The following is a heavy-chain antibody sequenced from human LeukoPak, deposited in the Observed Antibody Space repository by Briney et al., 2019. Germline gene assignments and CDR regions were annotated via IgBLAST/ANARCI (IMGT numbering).Heavy chain of an antibody. Sequence: PSETLSLTCTVSGGSISSYYWSWIRQPPGKGLEWIGYIYYSGSTNYNPSLKSRVTISVDTSKNQFSLKLSSVTAADTAVYYCARDLLAITTSEAFDIWGQGTMVTVSS. D-gene: IGHD1-14*01. CDR2: IYYSGST. J-gene: IGHJ3*02. V-gene: IGHV4-59*12. CDR1: GGSISSYY. CDR3: ARDLLAITTSEAFDI.